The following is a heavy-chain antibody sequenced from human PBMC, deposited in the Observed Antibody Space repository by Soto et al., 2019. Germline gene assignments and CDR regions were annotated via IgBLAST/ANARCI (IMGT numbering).Heavy chain of an antibody. V-gene: IGHV3-15*01. Sequence: EVQLVESGGGLVKPGGSLRLSCAVSGFSFSDAWMSWVRQAPGKGLEWVGRILSKTHGGTTDYAAPVKGRFTISRDDSKTMLYLQMNTLKTEDTAVYYCTTDLVADIPGDWGHWGQGTLVTVSS. CDR3: TTDLVADIPGDWGH. D-gene: IGHD6-25*01. J-gene: IGHJ4*02. CDR1: GFSFSDAW. CDR2: ILSKTHGGTT.